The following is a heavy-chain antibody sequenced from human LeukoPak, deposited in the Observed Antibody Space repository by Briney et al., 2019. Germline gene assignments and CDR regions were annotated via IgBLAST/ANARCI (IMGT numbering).Heavy chain of an antibody. Sequence: SETLSLTCVVSGYSISSGHYWVWIRQPPGKGLEWIGSIYHSGSTYYNPSLKSRVTISVDTSKNQFSLKVISVAAADTAVYYCARGPEFIRTVGMRMVGKFDYWGQGILVTVSS. V-gene: IGHV4-38-2*01. CDR2: IYHSGST. CDR1: GYSISSGHY. CDR3: ARGPEFIRTVGMRMVGKFDY. J-gene: IGHJ4*02. D-gene: IGHD2-2*01.